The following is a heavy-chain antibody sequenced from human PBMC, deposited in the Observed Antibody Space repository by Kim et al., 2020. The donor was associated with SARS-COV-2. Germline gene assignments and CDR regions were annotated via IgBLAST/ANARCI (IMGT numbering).Heavy chain of an antibody. J-gene: IGHJ5*02. Sequence: SETLSLTCTVSGGSISSSSYYWGWIRQPPGKGLEWIGSIYYSGSTYYNPSLKSRVTISVDTSKNQFSLKLSSVTAADTAVYYCARRTQSIYCSGGSCYSNWFDPWGQGTLVTVSS. CDR3: ARRTQSIYCSGGSCYSNWFDP. D-gene: IGHD2-15*01. CDR2: IYYSGST. V-gene: IGHV4-39*01. CDR1: GGSISSSSYY.